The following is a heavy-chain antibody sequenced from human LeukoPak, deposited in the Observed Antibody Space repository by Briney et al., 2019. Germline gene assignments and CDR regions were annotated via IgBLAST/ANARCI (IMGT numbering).Heavy chain of an antibody. Sequence: GGSLRLSCAASGFTFSTYTFNWVRQAPGKGLEWVSSISSGSSYIYYADSVKGRFTISRDNARNSLHLQMNSLRAEDTAVYYCAKALYNWNEGGDFDYWGQGTLVTVSS. CDR1: GFTFSTYT. D-gene: IGHD1-1*01. J-gene: IGHJ4*02. V-gene: IGHV3-21*01. CDR2: ISSGSSYI. CDR3: AKALYNWNEGGDFDY.